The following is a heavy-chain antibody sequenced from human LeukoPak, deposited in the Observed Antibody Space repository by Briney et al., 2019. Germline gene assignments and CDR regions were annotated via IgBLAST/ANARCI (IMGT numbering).Heavy chain of an antibody. CDR3: SRHECRWLQPSSFDY. CDR1: GYSFTNYW. CDR2: IYPGDSDT. J-gene: IGHJ4*02. V-gene: IGHV5-51*01. Sequence: GESLKISCKGSGYSFTNYWIAWVRQMPGKGLERMGIIYPGDSDTRYSPSFQGQVTISADKSVSTAYLQWSSLKASDTAMYYCSRHECRWLQPSSFDYWGQGTLVTVSS. D-gene: IGHD5-24*01.